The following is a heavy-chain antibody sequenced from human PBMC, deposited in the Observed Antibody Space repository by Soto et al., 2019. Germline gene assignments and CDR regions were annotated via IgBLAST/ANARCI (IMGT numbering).Heavy chain of an antibody. Sequence: QVQLVESGGGMVQPGKSLRLSCAASGFTFRTYGMHWVRQVPGKGLEWVAVISDDGNNKYNIASVEGRFTISRDNSKNTLYLQMNRLRTEDTAVYYCAKGGGYSYGTNDAFDIWGQGTMVTVSS. CDR2: ISDDGNNK. J-gene: IGHJ3*02. CDR3: AKGGGYSYGTNDAFDI. D-gene: IGHD5-18*01. V-gene: IGHV3-30*18. CDR1: GFTFRTYG.